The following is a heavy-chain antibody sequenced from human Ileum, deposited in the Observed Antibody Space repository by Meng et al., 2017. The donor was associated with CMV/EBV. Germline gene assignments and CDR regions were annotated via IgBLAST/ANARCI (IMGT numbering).Heavy chain of an antibody. CDR2: IYHSGNT. D-gene: IGHD2-2*01. Sequence: GSLRLSCTVSGYSISSGYYWGWIRQPPGKRLEWIGSIYHSGNTNYNPSLKSRVTISVDTSKNQFSLKLSSVTAADTAVYYCSVRQGYCDSTSCRYWFDPWGQGTLVTVSS. CDR1: GYSISSGYY. CDR3: SVRQGYCDSTSCRYWFDP. V-gene: IGHV4-38-2*02. J-gene: IGHJ5*02.